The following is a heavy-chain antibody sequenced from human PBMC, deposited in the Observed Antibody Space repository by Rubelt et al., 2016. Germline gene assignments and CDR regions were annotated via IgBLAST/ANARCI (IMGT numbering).Heavy chain of an antibody. CDR2: ISGSGGST. D-gene: IGHD1-26*01. Sequence: ISGSGGSTYYVDSVKGRFTISRDNAKNSLYLQMNSLRAEDTAVYYCATGGELLGYYFDYWGQGTLVTVSS. V-gene: IGHV3-11*04. CDR3: ATGGELLGYYFDY. J-gene: IGHJ4*02.